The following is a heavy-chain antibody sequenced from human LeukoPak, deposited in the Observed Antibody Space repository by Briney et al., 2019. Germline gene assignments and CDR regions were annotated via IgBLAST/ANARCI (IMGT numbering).Heavy chain of an antibody. V-gene: IGHV4-61*01. CDR2: IYYSGST. CDR3: ARAPSRGYFDF. CDR1: GGSVSSGSYY. Sequence: PSETLSLTCTVSGGSVSSGSYYWSWIRQPPGKGLEWIGYIYYSGSTNYNPSLKSRVTISVDTSKNRFSLKLNSVTAADTAVYYCARAPSRGYFDFWGQGTLVTVSS. J-gene: IGHJ4*03.